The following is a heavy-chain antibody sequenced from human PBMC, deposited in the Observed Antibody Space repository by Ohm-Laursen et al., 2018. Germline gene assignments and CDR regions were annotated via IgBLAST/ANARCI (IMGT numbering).Heavy chain of an antibody. CDR1: GYTFTSYD. V-gene: IGHV1-8*01. Sequence: ASVKVSCKASGYTFTSYDINWVRQATGQGLEWMGWMNPKSGNTGYEQKFQGRVTMTRDTSITTAYMELSRLRSDDTAVYYCARVAYSAGPFDYWGQGTLVTVSS. J-gene: IGHJ4*02. D-gene: IGHD2-15*01. CDR3: ARVAYSAGPFDY. CDR2: MNPKSGNT.